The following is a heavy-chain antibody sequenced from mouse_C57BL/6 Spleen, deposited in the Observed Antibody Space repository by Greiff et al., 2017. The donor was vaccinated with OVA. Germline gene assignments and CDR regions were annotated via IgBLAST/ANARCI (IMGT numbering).Heavy chain of an antibody. CDR1: GYSFTGYY. V-gene: IGHV1-42*01. Sequence: EVQLVESGPELVKPGASVKISCKASGYSFTGYYMNWVKQSPEKSLEWIGEINPSTGGTTYNQKFKAKATLTVDKSSSTAYMQLKSLTSEDSAVYYCARRDWAMDYWGQGTSVTVSS. J-gene: IGHJ4*01. CDR2: INPSTGGT. CDR3: ARRDWAMDY. D-gene: IGHD3-3*01.